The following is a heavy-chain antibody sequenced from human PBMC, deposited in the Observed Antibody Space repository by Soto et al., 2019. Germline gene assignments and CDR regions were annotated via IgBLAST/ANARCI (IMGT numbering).Heavy chain of an antibody. V-gene: IGHV4-61*01. Sequence: ETLSLTCTLSGVSVSSGSYCSRWIRQPPGNGLEWIGYIYYSGSTNYNPSLKSRVTISVDTSKNQFSLKLSSVTAADTAVYYCARGIEGWYQGRYYYGMDVWGQGTTVTVSS. J-gene: IGHJ6*02. CDR2: IYYSGST. CDR3: ARGIEGWYQGRYYYGMDV. CDR1: GVSVSSGSYC. D-gene: IGHD6-19*01.